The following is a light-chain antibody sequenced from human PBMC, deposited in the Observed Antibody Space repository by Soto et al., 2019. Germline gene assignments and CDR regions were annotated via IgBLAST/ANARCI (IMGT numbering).Light chain of an antibody. CDR2: SNY. Sequence: QSVLTQPPSASGTPGQRVTISCSGSSSNIGSNTVNWYQQLPGTAPKLLIYSNYQRPSGVPDRFSGSKSGTSASLAISGLQSEDEADYYCAAWHDSLNGWVFGGGTQLTVL. CDR3: AAWHDSLNGWV. J-gene: IGLJ3*02. V-gene: IGLV1-44*01. CDR1: SSNIGSNT.